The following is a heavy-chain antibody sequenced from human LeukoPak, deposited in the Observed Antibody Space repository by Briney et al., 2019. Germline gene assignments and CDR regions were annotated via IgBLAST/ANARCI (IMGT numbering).Heavy chain of an antibody. CDR2: ISYDGSNK. CDR3: ARDLPVAGTLDY. CDR1: GFTFSSYA. D-gene: IGHD6-19*01. Sequence: GGSLRLSCAASGFTFSSYAMHWVRQAPGKGLEWVAVISYDGSNKYYADSVKGRFTISRDNSKNTLYLQMNSLRAEDTAVYYCARDLPVAGTLDYWGQGTLVTVSS. J-gene: IGHJ4*02. V-gene: IGHV3-30-3*01.